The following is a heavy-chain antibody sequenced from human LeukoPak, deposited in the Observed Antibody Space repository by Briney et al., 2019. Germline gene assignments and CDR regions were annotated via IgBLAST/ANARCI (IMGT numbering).Heavy chain of an antibody. D-gene: IGHD5-18*01. CDR1: GDSISSSGNF. CDR3: ATYTAMGFYFDY. CDR2: ISYSGST. J-gene: IGHJ4*02. Sequence: SETLSLTCTVSGDSISSSGNFWGWIRQPPGKGLEWIGTISYSGSTYYNPSLKSRVTISVDTSKNQFSLKLSSVTAADTAVYYCATYTAMGFYFDYWGQGTLVTVSS. V-gene: IGHV4-39*01.